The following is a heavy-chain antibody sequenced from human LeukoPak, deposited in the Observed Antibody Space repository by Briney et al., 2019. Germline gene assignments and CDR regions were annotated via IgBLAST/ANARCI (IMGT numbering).Heavy chain of an antibody. J-gene: IGHJ6*02. CDR3: ARHARDYHYGFDV. CDR2: IYYTGST. CDR1: GASISSYY. Sequence: SETLSLTCTVSGASISSYYWSWIRQPPGKGLEWIAQIYYTGSTSYNPSLKSRVTVSVDTSNNHLSLRLTSVTAADTAVYYCARHARDYHYGFDVWGQGTTVTVSS. V-gene: IGHV4-59*08.